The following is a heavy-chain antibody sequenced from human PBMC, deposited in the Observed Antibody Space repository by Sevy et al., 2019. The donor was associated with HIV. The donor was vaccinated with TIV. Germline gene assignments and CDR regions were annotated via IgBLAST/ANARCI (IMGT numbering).Heavy chain of an antibody. CDR2: ISVSSSAK. J-gene: IGHJ4*02. D-gene: IGHD3-16*01. CDR3: VGRRYSPAYSWSYHFDY. V-gene: IGHV3-11*01. CDR1: GFDFSDYY. Sequence: GWSLRLSCAASGFDFSDYYMNWIRQTPGKGREWISYISVSSSAKYYTDSVKGRFAISRDNARNSLYLQMNSLRVEDTAVYFCVGRRYSPAYSWSYHFDYWGQGALVTVSS.